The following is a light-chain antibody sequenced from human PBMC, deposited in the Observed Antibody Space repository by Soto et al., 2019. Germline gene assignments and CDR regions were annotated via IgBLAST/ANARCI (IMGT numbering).Light chain of an antibody. CDR3: QQRRHLWT. J-gene: IGKJ1*01. CDR1: QSVDSY. V-gene: IGKV3-11*01. CDR2: DAS. Sequence: EIVLTQSPATLSLSPGERATLSCRASQSVDSYLAWYQQKPGQAPRLLIYDASNSATGIPARFSGSGSGTDFTHTINSLESEDSAVYYCQQRRHLWTFGQGTKVEIK.